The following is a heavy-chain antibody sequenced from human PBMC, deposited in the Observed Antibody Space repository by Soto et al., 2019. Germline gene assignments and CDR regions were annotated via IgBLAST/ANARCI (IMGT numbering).Heavy chain of an antibody. Sequence: QMQLQESGPGLVKPSETLSLICSVSGDSITAYYLSWLRQSPGKELGWIGYIYHNGETNYNPSLKSRVTISADPSKTQFPLMLSSVTAADPGVYYCARDKSGEFLKGSGMDVWGQGTTVIVSS. CDR2: IYHNGET. J-gene: IGHJ6*02. CDR1: GDSITAYY. D-gene: IGHD3-10*01. CDR3: ARDKSGEFLKGSGMDV. V-gene: IGHV4-59*01.